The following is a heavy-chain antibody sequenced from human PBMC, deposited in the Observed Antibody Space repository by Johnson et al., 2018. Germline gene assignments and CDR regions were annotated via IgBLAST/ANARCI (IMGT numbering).Heavy chain of an antibody. J-gene: IGHJ1*01. V-gene: IGHV3-49*03. CDR2: IRSKAYGGTT. Sequence: VQLVQSGGGLVQPGRSRRLSCTASGFTFGDYAMSWFRQAQGKGLEWVGFIRSKAYGGTTAYAAAVNGRFTISRDDSKSIAYRQMNSLKTEDKTVYYCTRAGVDTAMVTFRASFQHWGQGTLVTVAS. CDR1: GFTFGDYA. D-gene: IGHD5-18*01. CDR3: TRAGVDTAMVTFRASFQH.